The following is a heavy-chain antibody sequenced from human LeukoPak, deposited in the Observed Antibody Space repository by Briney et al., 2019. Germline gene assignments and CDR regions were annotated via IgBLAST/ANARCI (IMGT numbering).Heavy chain of an antibody. CDR3: GRGDCTNGVCYYMDV. J-gene: IGHJ6*03. Sequence: ASVKVSCKASGYTFTSYGISWVRQAPGQGLEWMGWISAYNGNTNYAQKLQGRVTMTTDTSTSTAYMELRSLRSDDTAVYYCGRGDCTNGVCYYMDVWGKGTTVTVSS. CDR2: ISAYNGNT. V-gene: IGHV1-18*01. CDR1: GYTFTSYG. D-gene: IGHD2-8*01.